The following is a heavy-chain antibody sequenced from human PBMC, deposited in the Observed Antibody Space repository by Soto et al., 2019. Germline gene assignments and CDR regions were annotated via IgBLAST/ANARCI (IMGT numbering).Heavy chain of an antibody. V-gene: IGHV4-59*01. CDR2: IYYSGST. CDR1: GGSISSYY. CDR3: ASGRHSGSYYY. D-gene: IGHD1-26*01. Sequence: PSETLSLTCTVSGGSISSYYWSWIRQPPGKGLEWIGYIYYSGSTNYNPSLKSRVTISVDTSKNQFSPKLSSVTAADTAVYYCASGRHSGSYYYWGQGTLVTVSS. J-gene: IGHJ4*02.